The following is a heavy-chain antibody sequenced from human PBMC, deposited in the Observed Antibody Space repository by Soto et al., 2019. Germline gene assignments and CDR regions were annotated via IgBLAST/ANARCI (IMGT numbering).Heavy chain of an antibody. CDR2: IIPIFGTA. Sequence: AASVKVSCKASGGTFSSYAISWVRQAPGQGLEWMGGIIPIFGTANYAQKFQGRVTITADESTSTAYMELSSLRSEDTAVYYCATTTTVTRYYYYYGMDVWGQGTTVTVSS. D-gene: IGHD4-17*01. V-gene: IGHV1-69*13. CDR3: ATTTTVTRYYYYYGMDV. CDR1: GGTFSSYA. J-gene: IGHJ6*02.